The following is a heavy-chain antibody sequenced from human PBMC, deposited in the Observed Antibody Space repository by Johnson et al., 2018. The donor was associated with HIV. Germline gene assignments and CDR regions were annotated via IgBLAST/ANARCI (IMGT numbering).Heavy chain of an antibody. CDR2: LSSGGDT. V-gene: IGHV3-66*01. J-gene: IGHJ3*02. D-gene: IGHD1-1*01. CDR3: ATVGRTTATAQSAFHM. CDR1: GFSVSSNY. Sequence: VQLVESGGGLVQPGGSLRLSCAASGFSVSSNYMTWVRQAPGKGLEWVSVLSSGGDTWYAGSVTGRFTISRDNSKNTLFLQMNSLRPEDTAVYDCATVGRTTATAQSAFHMWGQGTLVTVSS.